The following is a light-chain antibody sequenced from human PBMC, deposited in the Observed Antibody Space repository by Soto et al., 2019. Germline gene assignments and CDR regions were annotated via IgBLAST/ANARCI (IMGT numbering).Light chain of an antibody. Sequence: EIVMTQSPATLSVSPGERVTLSCWASQRIYTNLAWYQHTPGQAPRLLIWGVSNRATGIPDRFSGSGSGTDFTLTISRLEPEDFVVFYCYQYGSTPPTFGQGTKVDIK. J-gene: IGKJ1*01. CDR2: GVS. CDR3: YQYGSTPPT. CDR1: QRIYTN. V-gene: IGKV3-20*01.